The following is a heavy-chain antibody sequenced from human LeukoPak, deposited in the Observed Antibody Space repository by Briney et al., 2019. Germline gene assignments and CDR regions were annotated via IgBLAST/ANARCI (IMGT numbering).Heavy chain of an antibody. D-gene: IGHD5-18*01. CDR1: GGSISGGSYY. CDR2: IYTSGST. CDR3: ARVQPYTSGYYYYYYMDV. J-gene: IGHJ6*03. V-gene: IGHV4-61*02. Sequence: SETLSLTCTVSGGSISGGSYYWSWIRQPAGKGLEWIGRIYTSGSTNYNPSLKSRVTISVDTSKNQFSLKLSSVTAADTAVYYCARVQPYTSGYYYYYYMDVWGKGTTVTVSS.